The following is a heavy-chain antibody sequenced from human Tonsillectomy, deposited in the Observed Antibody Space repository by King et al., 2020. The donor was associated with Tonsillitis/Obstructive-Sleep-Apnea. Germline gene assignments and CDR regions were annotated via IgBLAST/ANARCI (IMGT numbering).Heavy chain of an antibody. V-gene: IGHV5-51*01. CDR1: GYSFTSYW. CDR2: IYPGDSDT. D-gene: IGHD5-12*01. J-gene: IGHJ4*02. Sequence: VQLVQSGGEVKKPGESLKISCKGSGYSFTSYWIGWVRQMPGKGLEWMGIIYPGDSDTRYSPSFQGQVTISADKSISTPYLQWSSLKASDTAMYYCASSPASGYDFAGFDYWGQGTLVTVSS. CDR3: ASSPASGYDFAGFDY.